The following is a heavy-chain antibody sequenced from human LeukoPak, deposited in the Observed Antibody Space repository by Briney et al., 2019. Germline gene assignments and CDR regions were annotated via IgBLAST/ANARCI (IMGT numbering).Heavy chain of an antibody. V-gene: IGHV3-23*01. CDR3: AKDRLSGYSYGQFDY. D-gene: IGHD5-18*01. J-gene: IGHJ4*02. CDR1: GFSFTTYA. Sequence: GRSLRLSCAASGFSFTTYAMNWVRQAPGKGLEWVSAISGSGDITYYADSVKGRFTISRDNSKNTLYLQMNSLRAEDTAVYYCAKDRLSGYSYGQFDYWGQGTLVTVSS. CDR2: ISGSGDIT.